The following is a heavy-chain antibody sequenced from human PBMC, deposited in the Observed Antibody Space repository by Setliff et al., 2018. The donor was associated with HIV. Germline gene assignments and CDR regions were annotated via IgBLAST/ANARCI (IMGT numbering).Heavy chain of an antibody. J-gene: IGHJ5*02. CDR2: IYYTGST. CDR3: ARSNWGRGNWFDP. D-gene: IGHD7-27*01. V-gene: IGHV4-59*01. Sequence: SETLSLTCSVSGGSISSYYWSWIRQPPGKGLEWIGYIYYTGSTNCNPSLKSRVTISVDTSKNQFSLKLNSVTAADTAVYYCARSNWGRGNWFDPWGQGTLVTVSS. CDR1: GGSISSYY.